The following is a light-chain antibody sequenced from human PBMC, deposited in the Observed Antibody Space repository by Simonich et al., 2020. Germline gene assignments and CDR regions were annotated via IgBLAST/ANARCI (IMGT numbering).Light chain of an antibody. V-gene: IGLV2-14*03. CDR2: DVS. Sequence: QSALTQPASVSGSPGQSITISCTGTSSYVGGYNYVSWYQKHPGQAPKMMIYDVSNRPSGVSNRFSCSKSGNTASLTISGLQAEDEADYYCSSYTSSSTWVFGGGTKLTVL. CDR1: SSYVGGYNY. J-gene: IGLJ3*02. CDR3: SSYTSSSTWV.